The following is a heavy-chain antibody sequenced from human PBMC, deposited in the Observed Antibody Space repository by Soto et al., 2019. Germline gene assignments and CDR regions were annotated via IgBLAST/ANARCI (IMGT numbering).Heavy chain of an antibody. CDR3: GRGWVGRDV. Sequence: EVQLVESGGGLVQPGGSLRLSCAASEFTFSGRSVHWVRQAPGKGLVWVSGIDKVGTDSTYADSVKGRFTSSRDNAKNTVYIQMDGLGVEDTAVYYGGRGWVGRDVWGKGNTVTVSS. D-gene: IGHD3-10*01. CDR2: IDKVGTDS. CDR1: EFTFSGRS. J-gene: IGHJ6*03. V-gene: IGHV3-74*01.